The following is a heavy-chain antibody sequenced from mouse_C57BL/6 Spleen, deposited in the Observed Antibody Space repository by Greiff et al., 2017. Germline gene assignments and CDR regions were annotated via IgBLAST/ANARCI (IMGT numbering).Heavy chain of an antibody. CDR3: ARYGTTVVADFDY. J-gene: IGHJ2*01. Sequence: DVKLQESGGGLVQPGGSLSLSCAASGFTFTDYYMSWVRQPPGKALEWLGFIRNKANGYTTEYSASVKGRFTISRDNSQSILYLQMNALRAEDSATYCCARYGTTVVADFDYWGQGTTLTVSS. CDR2: IRNKANGYTT. D-gene: IGHD1-1*01. V-gene: IGHV7-3*01. CDR1: GFTFTDYY.